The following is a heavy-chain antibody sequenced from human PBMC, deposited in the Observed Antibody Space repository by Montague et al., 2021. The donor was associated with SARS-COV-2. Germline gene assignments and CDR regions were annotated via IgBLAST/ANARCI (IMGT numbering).Heavy chain of an antibody. D-gene: IGHD3-10*01. CDR2: INHSGST. V-gene: IGHV4-34*01. J-gene: IGHJ6*02. Sequence: SETLSLTCAVSSGSFRGYYWSWIRQPPGKGLEWIGEINHSGSTTYNPSLESRVSISVDTSNKQFSLNVTSVTAADTAVYYCARLGAITLVRGITKADFSNYGMDVWGQGNTVTVSS. CDR1: SGSFRGYY. CDR3: ARLGAITLVRGITKADFSNYGMDV.